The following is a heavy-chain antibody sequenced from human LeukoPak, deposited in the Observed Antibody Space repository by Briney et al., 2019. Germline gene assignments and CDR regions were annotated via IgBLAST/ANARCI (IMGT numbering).Heavy chain of an antibody. V-gene: IGHV3-23*01. CDR3: AKDRGCSRTSCPDGTDFDY. Sequence: PGGSLRLSCAASGFTFSSYAMSWVRQAPGKGLEWVSAISGSGGSTYYADSVKGRFTISRDNSKNTLYLQMNSLRAEDTAVYYCAKDRGCSRTSCPDGTDFDYWGQGTLVTVSS. J-gene: IGHJ4*02. CDR1: GFTFSSYA. D-gene: IGHD2-2*01. CDR2: ISGSGGST.